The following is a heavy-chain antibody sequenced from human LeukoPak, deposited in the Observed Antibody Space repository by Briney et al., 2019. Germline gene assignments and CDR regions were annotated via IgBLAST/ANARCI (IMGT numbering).Heavy chain of an antibody. J-gene: IGHJ4*02. Sequence: PGGSLRLSCVASGFTFSSYAISWVRQAPGKGLEWVSAINGIDGSTYYADSLKGRFTISRDNSKNTRYLQMNSLRAEDTAVYYCAKDIRWGPNSIDYWGQGTLVTVSS. CDR3: AKDIRWGPNSIDY. CDR1: GFTFSSYA. D-gene: IGHD4-23*01. CDR2: INGIDGST. V-gene: IGHV3-23*01.